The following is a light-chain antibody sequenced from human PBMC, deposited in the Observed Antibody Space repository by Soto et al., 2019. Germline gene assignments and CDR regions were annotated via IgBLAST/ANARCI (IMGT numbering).Light chain of an antibody. CDR3: SSYTSSSTVI. J-gene: IGLJ2*01. V-gene: IGLV2-14*01. CDR2: DVR. Sequence: QSVLTQPASMSGSPGQSITISCTGTSSDIGGYNYISWYQQLPGKAPKFIIYDVRNRPSGVSNRFSRSRSGNTASLTISGLQAEDEADYYCSSYTSSSTVIFGGGTKLTVL. CDR1: SSDIGGYNY.